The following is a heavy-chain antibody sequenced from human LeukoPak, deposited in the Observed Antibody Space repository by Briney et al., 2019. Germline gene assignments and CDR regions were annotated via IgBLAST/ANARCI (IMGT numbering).Heavy chain of an antibody. D-gene: IGHD6-13*01. CDR3: AGRGLAAAGTGYYYYMDV. V-gene: IGHV3-23*01. J-gene: IGHJ6*03. Sequence: PGGSLRLSCAASGFTFSSYAMSWVRQAPGKGLEWVSAISGSGGSTYYADSVKGRFTISRDNSKNTLYLQMNSLRAEDTAVYYCAGRGLAAAGTGYYYYMDVWGKGTTVTVSS. CDR2: ISGSGGST. CDR1: GFTFSSYA.